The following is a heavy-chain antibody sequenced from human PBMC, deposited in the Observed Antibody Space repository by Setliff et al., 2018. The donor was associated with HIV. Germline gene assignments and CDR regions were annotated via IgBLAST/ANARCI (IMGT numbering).Heavy chain of an antibody. CDR3: ARSSGYYSTVFY. Sequence: PSETLSLTCTVSGGSISSDSYYWSWIRQPAGKGLEWIGRIYTSGSSNYNPSLKSRVTISVDTSKNQFSLKLSSVTAADTAAYYCARSSGYYSTVFYWGQGTRVTVS. CDR2: IYTSGSS. J-gene: IGHJ4*02. V-gene: IGHV4-61*02. CDR1: GGSISSDSYY. D-gene: IGHD3-22*01.